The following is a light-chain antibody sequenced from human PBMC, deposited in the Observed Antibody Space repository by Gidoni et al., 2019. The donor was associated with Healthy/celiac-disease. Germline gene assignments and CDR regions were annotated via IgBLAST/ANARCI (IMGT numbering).Light chain of an antibody. CDR1: QSLLHSNGYNY. V-gene: IGKV2-28*01. J-gene: IGKJ3*01. Sequence: DIVMTQSPLSLPVTPGEPASISCRPSQSLLHSNGYNYLDWYLQKPGQSPQLLIYLGSNRASGVPDRFSGSGSGTDFTLKISRVEAEDVGVYYCMQALQTRCTFGPGTKVDIK. CDR3: MQALQTRCT. CDR2: LGS.